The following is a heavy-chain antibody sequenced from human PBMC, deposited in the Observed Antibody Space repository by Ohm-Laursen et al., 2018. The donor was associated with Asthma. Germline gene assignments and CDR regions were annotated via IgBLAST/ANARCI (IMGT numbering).Heavy chain of an antibody. Sequence: PSETLSLTCAVYGGSFSGYYWSWIRQPPGKGLEWIGGINHSGSTNYNPSLKSRVTISVDTSKNQFSLKLSSVTAADTAVYYCARGRGGGNVAYFFDHWGQGALVTVSS. V-gene: IGHV4-34*01. D-gene: IGHD4-23*01. J-gene: IGHJ4*02. CDR2: INHSGST. CDR3: ARGRGGGNVAYFFDH. CDR1: GGSFSGYY.